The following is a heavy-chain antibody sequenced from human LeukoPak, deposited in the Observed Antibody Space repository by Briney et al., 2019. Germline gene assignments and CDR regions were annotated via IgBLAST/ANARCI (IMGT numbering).Heavy chain of an antibody. D-gene: IGHD7-27*01. V-gene: IGHV4-39*01. Sequence: SETLSLTCTVSGGSISSSSYYWGWIRQPPGKGLEWIGNIYYSGSTYYNPSLKSRVTMSVDTSKNQFSLKLSSVTAADTAVYYCVISTNWGYFDYWGQGALVTVSS. CDR1: GGSISSSSYY. J-gene: IGHJ4*02. CDR2: IYYSGST. CDR3: VISTNWGYFDY.